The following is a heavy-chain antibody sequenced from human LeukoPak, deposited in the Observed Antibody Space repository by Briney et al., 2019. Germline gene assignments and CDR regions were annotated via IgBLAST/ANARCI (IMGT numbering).Heavy chain of an antibody. V-gene: IGHV1-2*04. Sequence: ASVKVSCKASGYTFTGYYMHWVRQAPGQGLEWMGWINPNSGGTNYAQKFQGWVTMTRDTSISTAYMELSRLRSDDTAVYYCARSRDGYNYDAFDIWGQGTMVTVSS. D-gene: IGHD5-24*01. J-gene: IGHJ3*02. CDR2: INPNSGGT. CDR1: GYTFTGYY. CDR3: ARSRDGYNYDAFDI.